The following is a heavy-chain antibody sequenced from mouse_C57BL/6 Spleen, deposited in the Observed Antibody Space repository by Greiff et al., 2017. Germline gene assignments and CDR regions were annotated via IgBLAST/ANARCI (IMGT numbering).Heavy chain of an antibody. CDR1: GYTFTSYW. CDR3: ATGYYAMDY. J-gene: IGHJ4*01. V-gene: IGHV1-7*01. CDR2: INPSSGYT. Sequence: QVHVKQSGAELAKPGASVKLSCKASGYTFTSYWMHWVKQRPGQGLEWIGYINPSSGYTKYNQKFKDKATLTADKSSSTAYMQLSSLTYEDSAVYYCATGYYAMDYWGQGTSVTVSS. D-gene: IGHD4-1*01.